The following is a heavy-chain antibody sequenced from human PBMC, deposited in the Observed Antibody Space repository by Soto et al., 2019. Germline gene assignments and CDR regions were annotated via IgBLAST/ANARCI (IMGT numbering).Heavy chain of an antibody. Sequence: QVQLVQSGAEVKKPGSSVKVSCKASGGTFSSYTISWVRQAPGQGLEWMGRIIPILCIANYAQKFQGRVTINADKSTSTGYMELSSLRSEDTAVYSCARSSLSAAFDICGQGTMVTVSS. CDR1: GGTFSSYT. CDR2: IIPILCIA. CDR3: ARSSLSAAFDI. V-gene: IGHV1-69*02. D-gene: IGHD3-16*02. J-gene: IGHJ3*02.